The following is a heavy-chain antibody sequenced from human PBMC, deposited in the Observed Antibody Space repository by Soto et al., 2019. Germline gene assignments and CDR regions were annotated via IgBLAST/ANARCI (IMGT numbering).Heavy chain of an antibody. D-gene: IGHD6-6*01. CDR1: GFTFSDYS. CDR2: IDSRGRTL. Sequence: GGSLRLSCAASGFTFSDYSMSWIRQAPGKGLEWLAYIDSRGRTLSYADSVKGRFTISRDNAKNSLYLQMNSLRADDTAVYYCARQAARNYIDSWGQGNLVTVSS. V-gene: IGHV3-11*01. J-gene: IGHJ4*02. CDR3: ARQAARNYIDS.